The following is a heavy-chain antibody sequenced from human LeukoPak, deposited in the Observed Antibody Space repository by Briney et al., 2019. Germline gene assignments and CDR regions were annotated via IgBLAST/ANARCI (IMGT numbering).Heavy chain of an antibody. CDR3: ARAPSEIGGYYPEYFRH. D-gene: IGHD3-22*01. CDR2: IKSDGST. J-gene: IGHJ1*01. CDR1: GFTFCSFW. Sequence: GGSLRLSCAASGFTFCSFWMHWVRQAPGKGLVWVSRIKSDGSTNYADSVKGRFTISRDNAKNTVSLQMNSLRVEDTGVYYCARAPSEIGGYYPEYFRHWGQGTLVTVSS. V-gene: IGHV3-74*01.